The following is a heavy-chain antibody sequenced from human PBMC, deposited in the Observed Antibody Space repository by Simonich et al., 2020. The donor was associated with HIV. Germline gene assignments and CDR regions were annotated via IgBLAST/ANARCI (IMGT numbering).Heavy chain of an antibody. D-gene: IGHD1-26*01. Sequence: QVPLVQSGAEVKKPGASVKVSCKASGYTFTDYNIHWVRQAPGQGLEWRGRVNPNSGGTNYPQNLQGRVTMTRDKSITTAYMELSRLRSDDTAFYYCATHGPGSYSSALDIWGQGTMVTVSS. CDR1: GYTFTDYN. V-gene: IGHV1-2*06. J-gene: IGHJ3*02. CDR2: VNPNSGGT. CDR3: ATHGPGSYSSALDI.